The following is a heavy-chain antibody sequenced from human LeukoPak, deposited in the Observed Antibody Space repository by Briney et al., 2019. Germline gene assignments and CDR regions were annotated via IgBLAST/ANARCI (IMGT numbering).Heavy chain of an antibody. CDR1: GGSISSSSYY. CDR2: IYYSGST. D-gene: IGHD5-18*01. V-gene: IGHV4-39*01. Sequence: SETLYLTCTVSGGSISSSSYYWGWIRQPPGKGLEWIGSIYYSGSTYYNPSLKSRVTISVDTSKNQFSLKLSSVTAADTAVYYCARRPAVPAMVTSWGQGTLVTVSS. J-gene: IGHJ5*02. CDR3: ARRPAVPAMVTS.